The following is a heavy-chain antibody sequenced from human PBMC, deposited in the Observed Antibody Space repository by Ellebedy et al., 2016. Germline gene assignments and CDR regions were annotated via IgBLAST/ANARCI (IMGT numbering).Heavy chain of an antibody. CDR2: ISRYGDST. J-gene: IGHJ4*02. CDR3: AKDRDDYGDYVFDY. D-gene: IGHD4-17*01. V-gene: IGHV3-23*01. Sequence: GGSLRLXXAASGFAFRGYVMSWVRQAPGEGLEWVSTISRYGDSTYYADSVKGRFTISRDNSKDTLYLHMGSLKAEDTAVYYCAKDRDDYGDYVFDYWGQGTLVTVPS. CDR1: GFAFRGYV.